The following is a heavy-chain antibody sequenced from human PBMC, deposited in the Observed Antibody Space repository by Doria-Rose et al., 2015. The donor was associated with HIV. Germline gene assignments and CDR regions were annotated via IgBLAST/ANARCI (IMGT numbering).Heavy chain of an antibody. Sequence: QVTLKESGPVLVKPTETLTLTCTISGVSLSSPGMGVSWIRQPPGKALEWLANIFSDDERSYKTSLKSRLTISRGTSKSRVVLTMTDMDPVDTATYYCVRIKSSRWYHKYYFDFWGQGTLVIVSA. V-gene: IGHV2-26*03. CDR1: GVSLSSPGMG. J-gene: IGHJ4*02. D-gene: IGHD6-13*01. CDR3: VRIKSSRWYHKYYFDF. CDR2: IFSDDER.